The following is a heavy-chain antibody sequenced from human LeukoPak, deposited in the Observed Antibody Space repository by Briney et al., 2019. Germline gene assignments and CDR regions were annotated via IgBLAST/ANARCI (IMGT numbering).Heavy chain of an antibody. V-gene: IGHV3-21*01. CDR1: GFTFSSYS. Sequence: SGGSLRLSCAASGFTFSSYSMNWVRQAPGKGLEWVSSISSSSSYIYYADSVKGRFTISRDNAKNSLYLQMNSLRAEDTAVYYCAKAGSYYDSRFDYWGQGTLVTVSS. D-gene: IGHD3-22*01. J-gene: IGHJ4*02. CDR3: AKAGSYYDSRFDY. CDR2: ISSSSSYI.